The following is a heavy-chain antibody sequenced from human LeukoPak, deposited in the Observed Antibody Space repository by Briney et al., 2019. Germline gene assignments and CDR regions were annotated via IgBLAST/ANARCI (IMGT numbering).Heavy chain of an antibody. J-gene: IGHJ4*02. Sequence: SVKVSCKASGYTFTGYYIHWVRQAPGQGLEWMGWINHNAGGTNYAQKFQGRVTMTRDASINSAYMEMSGLRSDDTAVYYSAREFYYDSSAYPYFDYWGQGTLVTVPS. V-gene: IGHV1-2*02. D-gene: IGHD3-22*01. CDR3: AREFYYDSSAYPYFDY. CDR2: INHNAGGT. CDR1: GYTFTGYY.